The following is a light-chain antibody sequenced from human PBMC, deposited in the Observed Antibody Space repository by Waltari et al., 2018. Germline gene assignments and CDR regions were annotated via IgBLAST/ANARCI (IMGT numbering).Light chain of an antibody. J-gene: IGKJ5*01. V-gene: IGKV3-11*01. CDR2: DAS. Sequence: EIVLTQSPGTLSLSPGERATLSCRASQSVSSYLCWYQQKPGQAPRLLIYDASNRATGIPARFSGSGSGTDFTLTISSLEPEDLAVYYCQQRSNWPPTFGQGTRLEI. CDR1: QSVSSY. CDR3: QQRSNWPPT.